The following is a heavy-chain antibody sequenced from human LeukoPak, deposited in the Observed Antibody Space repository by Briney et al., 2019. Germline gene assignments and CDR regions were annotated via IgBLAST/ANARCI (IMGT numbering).Heavy chain of an antibody. CDR3: ATSLLWFGEFVDY. Sequence: GASVKVSCKVSGYTPTELSMHWVRQAPGKGLEWMGGFDPEDGETIYAQKFQGRVTMTEDTSTDTAYMELSSLRSGDTAVYYCATSLLWFGEFVDYWGQGTLVTVSS. D-gene: IGHD3-10*01. CDR2: FDPEDGET. V-gene: IGHV1-24*01. CDR1: GYTPTELS. J-gene: IGHJ4*02.